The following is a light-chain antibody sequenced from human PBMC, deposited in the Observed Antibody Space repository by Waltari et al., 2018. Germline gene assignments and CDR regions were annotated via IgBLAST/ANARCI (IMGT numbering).Light chain of an antibody. CDR3: QQYNSYHIFT. CDR2: QAS. J-gene: IGKJ3*01. V-gene: IGKV1-5*03. CDR1: QNINSW. Sequence: DIQMTQSPSTLSASVGDRVTITCRASQNINSWLAWYQQKPGKAPKLLIYQASSLETGVPSRFSGSESGTEFPLTINSLQPDDFATYYCQQYNSYHIFTFGPGTKVEI.